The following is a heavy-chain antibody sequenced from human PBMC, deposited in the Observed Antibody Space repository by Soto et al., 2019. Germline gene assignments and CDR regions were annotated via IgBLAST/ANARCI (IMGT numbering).Heavy chain of an antibody. V-gene: IGHV2-5*02. CDR1: GFSLNTYGVG. D-gene: IGHD3-16*01. Sequence: QITLKESGPTLVKPTQTLTLTCTVSGFSLNTYGVGVGWIRQPPGKALEWLALIYWDNDKRYSPSLKSRLTITKDTPTNQVVLTMTNMDPVDAGTYYCARALGSWGAYYYDYWGQGTLLTVSS. CDR2: IYWDNDK. J-gene: IGHJ4*02. CDR3: ARALGSWGAYYYDY.